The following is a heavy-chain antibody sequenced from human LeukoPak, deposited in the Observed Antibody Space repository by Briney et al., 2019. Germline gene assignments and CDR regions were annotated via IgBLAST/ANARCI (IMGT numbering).Heavy chain of an antibody. CDR2: INPSGGST. D-gene: IGHD2-2*01. V-gene: IGHV1-46*01. Sequence: ASVKVSCKASGYTFTSYYMHLVRQAPGQGLEWMGIINPSGGSTSYAQKFQGRVTMTRDTSTSTVYMELSSLRSEDTAVYYCARDLAGHCSSTSCYPGPFDYWGQGTLVTVSS. CDR3: ARDLAGHCSSTSCYPGPFDY. J-gene: IGHJ4*02. CDR1: GYTFTSYY.